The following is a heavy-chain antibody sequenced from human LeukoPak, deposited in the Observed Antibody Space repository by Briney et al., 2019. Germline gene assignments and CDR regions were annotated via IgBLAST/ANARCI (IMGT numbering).Heavy chain of an antibody. J-gene: IGHJ4*02. V-gene: IGHV4-34*01. CDR2: IIHSGRT. D-gene: IGHD6-6*01. CDR1: GGSFNGYY. Sequence: NSSETLSLTCAVYGGSFNGYYWSWIRQPPGKGLEWLGEIIHSGRTSYNPSLKGRVTISIDTSKHQFSLNLSSVTAADTAVYYCAKGGIAARLEYFDYWGQGTLVTVSS. CDR3: AKGGIAARLEYFDY.